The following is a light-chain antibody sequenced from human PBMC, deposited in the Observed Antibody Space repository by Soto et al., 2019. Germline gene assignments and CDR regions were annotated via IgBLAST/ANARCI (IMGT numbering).Light chain of an antibody. CDR1: QSISDW. V-gene: IGKV1-5*03. J-gene: IGKJ2*01. CDR3: QQYNRFPYT. Sequence: DIPMTQSPSTLSASVGDRVTITCRASQSISDWLAWYQQRSGKAPKLLIYKASSLQSGVPPRFSGSGSGTEVTLTISSLQPDDFATYYCQQYNRFPYTFGQGTKLEIK. CDR2: KAS.